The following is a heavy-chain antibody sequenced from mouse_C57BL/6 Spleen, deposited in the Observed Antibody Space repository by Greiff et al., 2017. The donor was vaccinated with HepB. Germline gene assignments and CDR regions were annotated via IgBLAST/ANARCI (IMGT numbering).Heavy chain of an antibody. D-gene: IGHD1-1*01. CDR1: GYAFSSSW. Sequence: VQLQQSGPELVKPGASVKISCKASGYAFSSSWMNWVKQRPGKGLEWIGRIYPGDGDTNYNGKFKGKATLTADKSSSTAYMPLSSLTSEDSAVYFCARGYYGSSFYYAMDYWGQGTSVTVSS. CDR3: ARGYYGSSFYYAMDY. J-gene: IGHJ4*01. CDR2: IYPGDGDT. V-gene: IGHV1-82*01.